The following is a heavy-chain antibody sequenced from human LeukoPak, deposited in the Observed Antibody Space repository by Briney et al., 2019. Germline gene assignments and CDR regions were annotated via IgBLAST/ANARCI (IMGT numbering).Heavy chain of an antibody. J-gene: IGHJ4*02. CDR1: GYSFTMYY. V-gene: IGHV1-46*01. CDR2: INPSGGST. D-gene: IGHD4-17*01. Sequence: ASVKVSCKASGYSFTMYYIHWVRQAPGQGLEWMGIINPSGGSTSFAQKFQGRVTMTKDTSTSTVCMELSSLRSEDTAVYYCARGVDGDYGFDYWGQGTLVTVSS. CDR3: ARGVDGDYGFDY.